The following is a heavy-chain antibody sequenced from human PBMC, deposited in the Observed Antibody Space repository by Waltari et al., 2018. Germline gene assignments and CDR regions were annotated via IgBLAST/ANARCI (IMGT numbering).Heavy chain of an antibody. CDR2: ITNSGDST. CDR1: DFPFSTYA. J-gene: IGHJ4*02. D-gene: IGHD5-12*01. V-gene: IGHV3-23*01. CDR3: VEDHGWLHYY. Sequence: EVQLLESGGGLVKPGGSLSISCPASDFPFSTYAMSWVRPAPGKGMEWVSAITNSGDSTYYADSVKGRFTISRDNSKNTLYLQMNSLRAEDTAIYYCVEDHGWLHYYWGQGTLVTVST.